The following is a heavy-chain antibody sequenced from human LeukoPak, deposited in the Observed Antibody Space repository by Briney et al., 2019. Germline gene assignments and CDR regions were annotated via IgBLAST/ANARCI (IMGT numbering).Heavy chain of an antibody. CDR1: GHTFSSYA. V-gene: IGHV3-23*01. CDR2: ISGSGGST. D-gene: IGHD1-26*01. J-gene: IGHJ4*02. CDR3: ARDAGGMGATAY. Sequence: PGGSLRLSCAASGHTFSSYAMSWVRQAPGKGLEWVSAISGSGGSTYYADSVKGRFTISRDNSKNTLYLQMNSLRAEDTAVYYCARDAGGMGATAYWGQGTLVTVSS.